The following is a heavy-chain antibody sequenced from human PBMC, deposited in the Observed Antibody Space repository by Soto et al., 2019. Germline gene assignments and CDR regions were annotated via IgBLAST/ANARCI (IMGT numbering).Heavy chain of an antibody. V-gene: IGHV3-23*01. CDR1: GFTFSNYA. J-gene: IGHJ4*02. Sequence: EVQLLESGGGLVQPGGSLRLSCAASGFTFSNYAMSWVRQAPGRGLEWVSGISAYGGSTYYADSVKGRFTISRDNSKNTLWLQRSSLRAEDTAVYYCAKDRPLRTVMAEFGSWGQGILVTVSS. CDR2: ISAYGGST. D-gene: IGHD5-18*01. CDR3: AKDRPLRTVMAEFGS.